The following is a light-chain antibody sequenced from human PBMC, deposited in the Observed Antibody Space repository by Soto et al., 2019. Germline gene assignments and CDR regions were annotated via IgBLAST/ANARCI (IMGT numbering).Light chain of an antibody. V-gene: IGKV1-6*01. J-gene: IGKJ1*01. CDR3: LQDINYPWT. Sequence: AVQMTQSPSPLSSSVGNRVTISCRASQGIGNALGWYQQEPGKPPKVLIYGASNLQSGVPPRFSGSGSGTDFTLAISSLQPEDSATYYCLQDINYPWTFGQGTKVDI. CDR1: QGIGNA. CDR2: GAS.